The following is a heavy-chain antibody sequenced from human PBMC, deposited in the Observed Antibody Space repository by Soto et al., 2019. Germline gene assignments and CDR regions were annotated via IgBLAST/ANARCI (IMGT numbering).Heavy chain of an antibody. J-gene: IGHJ4*02. CDR3: ARDFWESYYDFGSGYSRFYY. V-gene: IGHV3-11*01. Sequence: GGSLRLSCAASGCTFSDYYMSLIRQAPWKGLKWVSYISSSGSTIYYADSVKGRFTISRDNAKNSLYLQMNSLRAEDTAVYYCARDFWESYYDFGSGYSRFYYWGQRTLVTVSS. D-gene: IGHD3-3*01. CDR2: ISSSGSTI. CDR1: GCTFSDYY.